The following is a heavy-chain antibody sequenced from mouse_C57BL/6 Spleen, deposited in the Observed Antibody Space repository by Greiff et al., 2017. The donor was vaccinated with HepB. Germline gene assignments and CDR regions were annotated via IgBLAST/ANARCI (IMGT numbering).Heavy chain of an antibody. J-gene: IGHJ2*01. Sequence: QVTLKESGPGILQSSQSLSLTCSFSGFSLSTSGMGVSWIRQPSGMGLEWLVHIYWDDDKRYNTFLKSRLTISKDTSRNQLFLKITSVYTADTATYYCARRSPYYYGSSGYFDYWGKGTTLTVSS. V-gene: IGHV8-12*01. CDR2: IYWDDDK. CDR3: ARRSPYYYGSSGYFDY. CDR1: GFSLSTSGMG. D-gene: IGHD1-1*01.